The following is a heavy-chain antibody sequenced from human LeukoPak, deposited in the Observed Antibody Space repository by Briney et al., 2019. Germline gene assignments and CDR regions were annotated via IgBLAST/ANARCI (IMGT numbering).Heavy chain of an antibody. CDR3: ARAAYYGSSNWFDP. D-gene: IGHD3-10*01. Sequence: PSETLSLTCTVSGGSISSYYWSWIRQPAGKGLEWIGRIYTSGSTNYNPSLKSRVTISVDTSKNQFSLKLSSVTAADTAVYYCARAAYYGSSNWFDPWGQGTLVTVSS. J-gene: IGHJ5*02. V-gene: IGHV4-4*07. CDR1: GGSISSYY. CDR2: IYTSGST.